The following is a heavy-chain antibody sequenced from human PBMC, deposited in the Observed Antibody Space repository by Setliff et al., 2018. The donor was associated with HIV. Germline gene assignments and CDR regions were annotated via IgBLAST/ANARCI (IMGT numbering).Heavy chain of an antibody. J-gene: IGHJ4*02. CDR2: ISGDTRII. CDR1: GFTFSSYS. CDR3: ARDLNWGFDY. D-gene: IGHD7-27*01. Sequence: GGSLRLSCAASGFTFSSYSMNWVRQAPGKGLEWVSYISGDTRIINYADSVKGRFTISRDNAKNSLYLQMNSLRAEDTAVYYCARDLNWGFDYWGQGTLVTVSS. V-gene: IGHV3-48*01.